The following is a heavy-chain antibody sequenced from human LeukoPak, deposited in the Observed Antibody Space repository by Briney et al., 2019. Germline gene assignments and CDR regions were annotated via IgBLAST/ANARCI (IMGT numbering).Heavy chain of an antibody. Sequence: TSETLSLTCAVYGGSFSGYYWSWIRQPPGKGLEWIGEINHSGSTNYNPSLKSRVTISVDTSKNQFSLKLSSVTAADTAVYYCAREGAYYDFWSGPKHNNWFDPWGQGTLVTVSS. CDR1: GGSFSGYY. V-gene: IGHV4-34*01. J-gene: IGHJ5*02. CDR2: INHSGST. CDR3: AREGAYYDFWSGPKHNNWFDP. D-gene: IGHD3-3*01.